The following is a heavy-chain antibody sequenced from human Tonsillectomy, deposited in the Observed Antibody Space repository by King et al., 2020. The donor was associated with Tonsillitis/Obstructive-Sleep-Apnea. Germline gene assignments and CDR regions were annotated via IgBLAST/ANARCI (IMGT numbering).Heavy chain of an antibody. J-gene: IGHJ4*02. CDR1: GFTFSGYA. CDR3: AKRKTTVPLEDY. CDR2: ISDSGGST. D-gene: IGHD4-11*01. Sequence: VQLVESGGGLVQPGGSLRLSCAASGFTFSGYAMSWVRQAPGKGLEWVSTISDSGGSTYYADSVKGRFTISRDNSKNTLYLQMNSLGAEDTAIYYCAKRKTTVPLEDYWGQGALVTVSS. V-gene: IGHV3-23*04.